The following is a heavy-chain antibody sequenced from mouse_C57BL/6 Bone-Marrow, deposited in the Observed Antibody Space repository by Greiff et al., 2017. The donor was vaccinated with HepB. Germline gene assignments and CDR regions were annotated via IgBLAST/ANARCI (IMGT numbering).Heavy chain of an antibody. CDR2: IWSGGST. CDR3: ARKGNYVIYAMDY. J-gene: IGHJ4*01. Sequence: VQLQQSGPGLVQPSQSLSITCTVSGFSLTSYGVHWVRQSPGKGLEWLGVIWSGGSTDYNAAFISRLSISKDNSKSQVFFKMNSLQADDTAIYYCARKGNYVIYAMDYWGQGTSVTVSS. V-gene: IGHV2-2*01. D-gene: IGHD2-1*01. CDR1: GFSLTSYG.